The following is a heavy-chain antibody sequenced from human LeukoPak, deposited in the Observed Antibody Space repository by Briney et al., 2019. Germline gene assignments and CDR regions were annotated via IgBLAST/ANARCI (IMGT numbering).Heavy chain of an antibody. CDR3: ARTKWGSVQDFDY. V-gene: IGHV1-2*06. D-gene: IGHD7-27*01. J-gene: IGHJ4*02. Sequence: ASVKVSCXASGYSFIDYSMDWVRRAPGQGLEWMGRINPKSGVTNYAQKFQGSFTITTDTSISTAYLDLSSLRFEDTAMYYCARTKWGSVQDFDYWGQGTLVTVSS. CDR1: GYSFIDYS. CDR2: INPKSGVT.